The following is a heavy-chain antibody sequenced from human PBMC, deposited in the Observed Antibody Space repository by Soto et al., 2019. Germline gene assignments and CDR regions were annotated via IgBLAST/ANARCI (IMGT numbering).Heavy chain of an antibody. D-gene: IGHD3-3*01. CDR2: ISYDGSNK. Sequence: PGGSLRLSCAASGCTFSSYGMHWVRQAPGKGLEWVAVISYDGSNKYYADSVKGRFTISRDNSKNTLYLQMNSLRAEDTAVYYCATLYDFWSGYAPYYYYGMDVWGQGTTVTVSS. CDR3: ATLYDFWSGYAPYYYYGMDV. J-gene: IGHJ6*02. V-gene: IGHV3-30*03. CDR1: GCTFSSYG.